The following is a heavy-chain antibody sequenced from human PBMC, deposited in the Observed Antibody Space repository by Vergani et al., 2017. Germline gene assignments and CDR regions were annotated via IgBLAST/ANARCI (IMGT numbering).Heavy chain of an antibody. CDR2: FIPILGTA. J-gene: IGHJ6*03. D-gene: IGHD6-13*01. V-gene: IGHV1-69*01. CDR1: GGPFSSYA. Sequence: QVQLVQSGAEVKKPGSSVKVSCKASGGPFSSYAISWVRQAPGQGLEWMGGFIPILGTANYAQKFQGRVTITADESTSTAYMELSSLRTEETAVNYCATKIRDDSSPSYYYYYVDGWGEGTTVTVSS. CDR3: ATKIRDDSSPSYYYYYVDG.